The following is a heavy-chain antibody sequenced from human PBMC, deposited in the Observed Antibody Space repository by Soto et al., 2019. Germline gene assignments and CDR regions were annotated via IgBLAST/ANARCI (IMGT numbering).Heavy chain of an antibody. J-gene: IGHJ6*03. Sequence: SETLSLTCTVSGGSISSYYWSWIWQPPGKGLEWIGYIYYSGSTNYNPSLKSRVTISVDTSKNQFSLKLSSVTAADTAVYYCARLAATDRYYYYYMDVWGKGTTVTVSS. CDR2: IYYSGST. CDR3: ARLAATDRYYYYYMDV. D-gene: IGHD6-6*01. CDR1: GGSISSYY. V-gene: IGHV4-59*08.